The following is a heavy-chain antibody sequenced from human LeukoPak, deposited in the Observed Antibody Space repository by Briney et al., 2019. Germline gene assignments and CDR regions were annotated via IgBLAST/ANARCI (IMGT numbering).Heavy chain of an antibody. V-gene: IGHV3-30*19. D-gene: IGHD4-11*01. J-gene: IGHJ4*02. Sequence: PGGSLRLSCAASGFTFSSYGMHWVRQAPGKGLEWVAVIWNDGSNTYYGDSVKGRFTISRDESKNTLYLQLNSLRSDDTPVYYCAGGLHHFDYWGQGTLVTVPS. CDR1: GFTFSSYG. CDR2: IWNDGSNT. CDR3: AGGLHHFDY.